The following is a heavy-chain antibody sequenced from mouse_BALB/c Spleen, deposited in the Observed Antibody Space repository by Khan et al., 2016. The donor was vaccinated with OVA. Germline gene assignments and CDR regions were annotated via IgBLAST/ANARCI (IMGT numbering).Heavy chain of an antibody. CDR1: GFSLSRYN. Sequence: QVQLKQSGPGLVAPSQSLSITCTVSGFSLSRYNIHWIRQPPGKGLEWLGMIWGGGGTDYNSTIKSRLSITKANSKSQVFLKMNSLQTDDTAMYYWARAYYRYDGYYAMDNWGQGTSVTVSS. D-gene: IGHD2-14*01. CDR2: IWGGGGT. V-gene: IGHV2-6-4*01. CDR3: ARAYYRYDGYYAMDN. J-gene: IGHJ4*01.